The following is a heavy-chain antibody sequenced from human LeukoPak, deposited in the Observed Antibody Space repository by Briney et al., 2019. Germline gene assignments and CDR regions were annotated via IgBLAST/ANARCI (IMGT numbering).Heavy chain of an antibody. V-gene: IGHV1-18*01. Sequence: GASVKVSCKASGYTFTSYGFSWVRQAPGQGLEWMGWTSAYNGNTNYAQELQGRVTMTTDTSTSTAYMELRSLRSDDTAVYYCARAVLRYFDWYPSGYYGMDVWGQGTTVTVSS. D-gene: IGHD3-9*01. CDR2: TSAYNGNT. CDR1: GYTFTSYG. CDR3: ARAVLRYFDWYPSGYYGMDV. J-gene: IGHJ6*02.